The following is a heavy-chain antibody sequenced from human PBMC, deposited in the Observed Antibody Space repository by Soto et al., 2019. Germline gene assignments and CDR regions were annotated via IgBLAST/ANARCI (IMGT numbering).Heavy chain of an antibody. CDR1: GFTFSSYG. V-gene: IGHV3-33*01. J-gene: IGHJ6*03. D-gene: IGHD2-15*01. CDR3: ARDGTPWDYYYMDV. CDR2: IWYDGSNK. Sequence: GGSLRLSCAASGFTFSSYGMHWVRQAPGKGLEWVAVIWYDGSNKYYADSVKGRFTISRDNSKNTLYLQMNSLRAEDTAVYYCARDGTPWDYYYMDVWGKGTTVTVS.